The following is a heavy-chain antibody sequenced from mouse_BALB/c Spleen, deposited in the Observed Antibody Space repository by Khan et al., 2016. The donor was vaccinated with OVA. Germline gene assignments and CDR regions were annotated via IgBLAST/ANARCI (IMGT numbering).Heavy chain of an antibody. CDR2: IYPGTGST. D-gene: IGHD1-1*01. V-gene: IGHV1S132*01. Sequence: VQLQQPGAELVRPGASVRLSCKTSGYIFTSYWIHWVKQRSGQGLEWIARIYPGTGSTYYNEIFKGKATLTADKSSNTAYMQLSSLKYEDSTGYFCGSKAITSHSMDYWGQGTSVTVSS. CDR3: GSKAITSHSMDY. CDR1: GYIFTSYW. J-gene: IGHJ4*01.